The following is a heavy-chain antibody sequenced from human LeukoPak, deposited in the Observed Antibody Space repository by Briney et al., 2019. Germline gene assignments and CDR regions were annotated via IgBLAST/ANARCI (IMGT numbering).Heavy chain of an antibody. Sequence: PSDTLSLTCAVYGGSFSGYYWSWIRQPPGKGLEWIGEINHSGSTNYNPSLKSRVTISVDTSKHQFSLKLSSVTAADTAVYYCARGLWFGEFLDYWGQGTLVTVSS. D-gene: IGHD3-10*01. V-gene: IGHV4-34*01. CDR1: GGSFSGYY. CDR3: ARGLWFGEFLDY. J-gene: IGHJ4*02. CDR2: INHSGST.